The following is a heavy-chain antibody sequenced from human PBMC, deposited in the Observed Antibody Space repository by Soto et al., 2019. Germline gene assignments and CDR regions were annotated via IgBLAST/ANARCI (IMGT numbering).Heavy chain of an antibody. CDR1: GFTFTSYA. CDR3: VKDPRYCRSPTCYTTNWFDP. CDR2: ISGAGETT. D-gene: IGHD2-2*02. Sequence: EVRLLESGGGLVQPGGSLRLSCAASGFTFTSYAMGWVRQAPGKGLEWVSTISGAGETTYYADSVKGRFTISRDTSKNILFLQMNSLKAEDTAVYYCVKDPRYCRSPTCYTTNWFDPWGQGTLVTVSS. V-gene: IGHV3-23*01. J-gene: IGHJ5*02.